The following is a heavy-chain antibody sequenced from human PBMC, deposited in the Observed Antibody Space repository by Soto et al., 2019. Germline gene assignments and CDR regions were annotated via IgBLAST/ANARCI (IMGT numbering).Heavy chain of an antibody. Sequence: GGSLRLSCAASGFTLSSYAMNWVRQAPGKGLEWVSLITGDGDNTHYADSVKGRFTISRDNSKNTLYLQMNSLRADDTAMYYCARQSDDYSNYANYYGMDVWGQGTTVTVSS. CDR3: ARQSDDYSNYANYYGMDV. D-gene: IGHD4-4*01. J-gene: IGHJ6*02. V-gene: IGHV3-23*01. CDR1: GFTLSSYA. CDR2: ITGDGDNT.